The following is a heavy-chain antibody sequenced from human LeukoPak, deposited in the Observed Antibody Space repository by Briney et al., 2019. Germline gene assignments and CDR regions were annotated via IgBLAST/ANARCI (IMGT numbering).Heavy chain of an antibody. CDR2: IYYSGST. CDR1: GGSISSGGYY. V-gene: IGHV4-31*03. J-gene: IGHJ6*02. D-gene: IGHD6-6*01. CDR3: ARGKIAARPYGMDV. Sequence: SETLSLTCTVSGGSISSGGYYWSWIRQHPGKGLEWIGYIYYSGSTNYNPSLKSRVTISVDTSKNQFSLKLSSVTAADTAVYYCARGKIAARPYGMDVWGQGTTVTVSS.